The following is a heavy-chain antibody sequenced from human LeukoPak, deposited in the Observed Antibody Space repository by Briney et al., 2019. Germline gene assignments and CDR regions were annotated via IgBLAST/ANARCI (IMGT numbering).Heavy chain of an antibody. CDR3: ARTYMTSARFDP. D-gene: IGHD2-21*02. CDR1: GGSISSGGYY. CDR2: IYYSGST. Sequence: PSETLSLTCTVSGGSISSGGYYWSWIRQHPGKGLEWIGYIYYSGSTYYNPSLKSRVTISVDTSKNQFSLKPSSVTAADTAVYYCARTYMTSARFDPWGQGTLVTVSS. V-gene: IGHV4-31*03. J-gene: IGHJ5*02.